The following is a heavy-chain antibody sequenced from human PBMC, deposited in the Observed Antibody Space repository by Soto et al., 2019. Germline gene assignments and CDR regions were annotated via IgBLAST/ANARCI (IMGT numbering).Heavy chain of an antibody. J-gene: IGHJ6*02. CDR2: ISSSSSYI. CDR1: GFTFSSYC. D-gene: IGHD5-18*01. Sequence: PGGSLSLSCAASGFTFSSYCMNWVRQAPGKGAEWVSSISSSSSYIYYADSVKGRFTISRDNAKNSLYLQMNSLRAEDTAVYYCERGVSGGSYGYGYYYYYYGMDVWRQGTTVTVSS. CDR3: ERGVSGGSYGYGYYYYYYGMDV. V-gene: IGHV3-21*01.